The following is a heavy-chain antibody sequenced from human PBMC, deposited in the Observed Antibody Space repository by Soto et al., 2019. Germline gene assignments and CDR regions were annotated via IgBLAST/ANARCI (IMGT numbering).Heavy chain of an antibody. CDR2: IIPIFGTA. CDR1: GGTFSSYA. Sequence: SVKVSCKASGGTFSSYAISWVRQAPGQGLEWMGGIIPIFGTANYAQKFQGRVTITADESTSTAYMELSSLRSEDTAVYYCARAPPPYGSSGYYYKGQAFDIWG. J-gene: IGHJ3*02. CDR3: ARAPPPYGSSGYYYKGQAFDI. D-gene: IGHD3-22*01. V-gene: IGHV1-69*13.